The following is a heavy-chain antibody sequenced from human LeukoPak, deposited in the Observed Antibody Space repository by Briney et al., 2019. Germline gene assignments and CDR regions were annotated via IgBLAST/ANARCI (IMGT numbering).Heavy chain of an antibody. CDR2: MNPDGSDK. V-gene: IGHV3-7*01. CDR3: ARDPTFGAFDI. D-gene: IGHD3-10*01. Sequence: PGGSLRLSCAATGFTFSSSWMTWVRQAPGKGLEWVAIMNPDGSDKAYAASVRGRFTISRDNAKNSLYLDMNGLRAEDTSVYYCARDPTFGAFDIWGRGTLVTVSS. CDR1: GFTFSSSW. J-gene: IGHJ3*02.